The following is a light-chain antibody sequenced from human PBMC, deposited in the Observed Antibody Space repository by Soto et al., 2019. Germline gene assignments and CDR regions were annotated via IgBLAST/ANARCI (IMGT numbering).Light chain of an antibody. CDR3: QQYNSDWWT. V-gene: IGKV1-5*03. CDR2: KAS. J-gene: IGKJ1*01. Sequence: DIQMTQSPSTLSASVGDSVTISCRASQTIRTWLAWYQQKPGKAPKVLIYKASSLDSGVPSRFSGSGSGTEFTLTIRGLQPDDLATYYCQQYNSDWWTFGQGTKVEIK. CDR1: QTIRTW.